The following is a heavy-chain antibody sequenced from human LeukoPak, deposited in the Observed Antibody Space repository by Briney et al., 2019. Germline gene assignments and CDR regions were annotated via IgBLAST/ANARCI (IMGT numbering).Heavy chain of an antibody. J-gene: IGHJ6*02. CDR3: TRATYGSGSYDNYYYGMDV. V-gene: IGHV4-59*01. CDR2: IYYSGST. CDR1: GGSISSYY. D-gene: IGHD3-10*01. Sequence: PSETLSLTCTVSGGSISSYYWSWIQQPPGKGLEWIGYIYYSGSTNYNPSLKSRVTISVDTSKNQFSLKLSSVTAADTAVYYCTRATYGSGSYDNYYYGMDVWGQGTTVTVSS.